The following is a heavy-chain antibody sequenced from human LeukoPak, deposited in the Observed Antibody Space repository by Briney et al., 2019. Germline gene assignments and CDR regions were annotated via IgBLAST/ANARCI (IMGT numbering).Heavy chain of an antibody. CDR1: GDSVSRNSAA. CDR2: TYYKSQWYY. Sequence: SQTLSLTCAISGDSVSRNSAAWNWIRQSPSRGLEWLGRTYYKSQWYYNYAVSVKSRITINPDTSKNQFSLQLNSVTPEDTAVYYCGRGDQVFDYWGQGTLVTVSS. CDR3: GRGDQVFDY. J-gene: IGHJ4*02. D-gene: IGHD2-21*01. V-gene: IGHV6-1*01.